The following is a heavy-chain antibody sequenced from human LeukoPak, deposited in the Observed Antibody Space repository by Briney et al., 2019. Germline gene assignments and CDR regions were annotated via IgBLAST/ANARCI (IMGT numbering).Heavy chain of an antibody. CDR3: ARLALYYYDSSAYFDY. D-gene: IGHD3-22*01. J-gene: IGHJ4*02. V-gene: IGHV5-51*01. CDR1: GYSFSDYW. Sequence: GESLKISCKGSGYSFSDYWIGWVRQMPGKGLEWMGIIYPGDSDIRYSPSFQGQVTISADKSISTAYLQWSSLKASDTAMYYCARLALYYYDSSAYFDYWGQGTLVTVSS. CDR2: IYPGDSDI.